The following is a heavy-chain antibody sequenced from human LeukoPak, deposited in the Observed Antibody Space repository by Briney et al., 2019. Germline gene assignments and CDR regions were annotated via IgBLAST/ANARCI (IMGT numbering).Heavy chain of an antibody. V-gene: IGHV3-23*01. CDR3: AKDSSVPYGITD. J-gene: IGHJ4*02. CDR2: ISGSDGNT. Sequence: GGSLRLSCAASGFTFSKYAMSWVRQAPGKGLEWVSAISGSDGNTFYADSVKSRFTISRDNSKNTLSLQMNSLRVEDTALYYCAKDSSVPYGITDWGQGTLVTVSS. D-gene: IGHD4-17*01. CDR1: GFTFSKYA.